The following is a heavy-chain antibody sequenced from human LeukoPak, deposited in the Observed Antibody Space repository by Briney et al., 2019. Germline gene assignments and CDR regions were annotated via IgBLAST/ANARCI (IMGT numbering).Heavy chain of an antibody. J-gene: IGHJ3*02. D-gene: IGHD4-23*01. CDR2: ISDSGTST. CDR3: AKDRLTLDTFDI. Sequence: GGSLRLSCAASGFSISSSAMNWVRQAPGKGLEWVSGISDSGTSTYYADSVKGRFTISRDNSKNTLYLQMNSLRAEDTAVYYCAKDRLTLDTFDIWGQGTMVTVSS. CDR1: GFSISSSA. V-gene: IGHV3-23*01.